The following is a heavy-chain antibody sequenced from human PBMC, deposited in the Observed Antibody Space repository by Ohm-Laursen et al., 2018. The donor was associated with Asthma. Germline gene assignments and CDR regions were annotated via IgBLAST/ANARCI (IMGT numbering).Heavy chain of an antibody. V-gene: IGHV1-69*13. D-gene: IGHD3-22*01. J-gene: IGHJ4*02. CDR1: GGTFSSYA. CDR3: ARAPVRLDSSGYYYPDY. Sequence: GASVKVSCKASGGTFSSYAISWVRQAPGQGLEWMGGIIPIFGTANYAQKFQGRVTITADESTSTAYMELSSLRSEDTAVYYCARAPVRLDSSGYYYPDYWGQGTLVTVSS. CDR2: IIPIFGTA.